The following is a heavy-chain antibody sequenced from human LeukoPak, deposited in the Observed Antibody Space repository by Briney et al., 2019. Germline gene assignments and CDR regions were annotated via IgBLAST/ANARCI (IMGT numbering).Heavy chain of an antibody. CDR1: GGSISSSSYY. CDR2: IYYGGST. D-gene: IGHD3-22*01. J-gene: IGHJ6*03. V-gene: IGHV4-39*01. Sequence: SETLSLTCTVSGGSISSSSYYWGWIRQPPGKGLEWIGRIYYGGSTYYNPSLKSRVTISVDTSKNQFSLKLSSVTAADTAVYYCARAKYYYDSSGYYKGYYYYMDVWGKGTTVTVSS. CDR3: ARAKYYYDSSGYYKGYYYYMDV.